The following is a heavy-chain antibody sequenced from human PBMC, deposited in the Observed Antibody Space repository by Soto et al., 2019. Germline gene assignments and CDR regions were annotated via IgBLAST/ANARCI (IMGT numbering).Heavy chain of an antibody. CDR1: GFTLITYG. V-gene: IGHV1-18*01. Sequence: QVQLVQSGPELKKPGASVKVSCKASGFTLITYGIDWVRQAPGQGLEWMGWIGANEGNTNFAQKLQGRVTLTTDTSTDTAYMELRSLRSDDTALYYCARHRSSGWPETPCFDCWGQGTLVTVAS. J-gene: IGHJ4*02. CDR2: IGANEGNT. CDR3: ARHRSSGWPETPCFDC. D-gene: IGHD6-19*01.